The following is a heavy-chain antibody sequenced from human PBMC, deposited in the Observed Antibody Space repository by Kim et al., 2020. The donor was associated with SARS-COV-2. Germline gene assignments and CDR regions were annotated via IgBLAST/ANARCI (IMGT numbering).Heavy chain of an antibody. Sequence: SETLSLTCAVSGGSISSSNWWSWVRQPPGKGLEWIGEIYHSGSTNYNPSLKSRVTISVDKSKNQFSLKLSSVTAADTAVYYCARFYVWGSYRPNWFDPWGQGTLVTVSS. D-gene: IGHD3-16*02. CDR3: ARFYVWGSYRPNWFDP. CDR1: GGSISSSNW. CDR2: IYHSGST. J-gene: IGHJ5*02. V-gene: IGHV4-4*02.